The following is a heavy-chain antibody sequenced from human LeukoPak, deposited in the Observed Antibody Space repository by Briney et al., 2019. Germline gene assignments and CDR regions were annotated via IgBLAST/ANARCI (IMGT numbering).Heavy chain of an antibody. CDR2: IYTSGST. J-gene: IGHJ4*02. V-gene: IGHV4-4*07. D-gene: IGHD5-18*01. CDR1: GVSISSYY. CDR3: ARADTAMVTSFDY. Sequence: SETLSLTCTVSGVSISSYYWSWLRQPAGKGLEWIGRIYTSGSTNYNPSLKSRVTMSVDTSKNQFSLKLSSVTAADTAVYYCARADTAMVTSFDYWGQGTLVTVSS.